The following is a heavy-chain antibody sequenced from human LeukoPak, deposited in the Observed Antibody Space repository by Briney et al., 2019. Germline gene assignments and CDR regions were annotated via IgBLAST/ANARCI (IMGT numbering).Heavy chain of an antibody. CDR3: AKETVVVVAATPDAFDI. CDR1: GFTVSSKY. J-gene: IGHJ3*02. D-gene: IGHD2-15*01. V-gene: IGHV3-23*01. CDR2: ISGSGGST. Sequence: GGSLTLSCAASGFTVSSKYMSWVRQAPGKGLEWVSGISGSGGSTHYADSVKDRFTISRDNSKNTLYLQMNSLRAEDTAVYYCAKETVVVVAATPDAFDIWGQGTMVTVSS.